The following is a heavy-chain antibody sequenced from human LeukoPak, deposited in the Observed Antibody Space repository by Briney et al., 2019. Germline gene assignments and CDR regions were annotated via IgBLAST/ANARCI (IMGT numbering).Heavy chain of an antibody. CDR3: AKVRASSGWSDYFDY. Sequence: GGSLRLSCAASGFTFSSYGMHWVCQAPGKGLEWVAVISYDGSNKYYADSVKGRFTISRDNSKNTLYLQMNSLRAEDTAVYYCAKVRASSGWSDYFDYWGQGTLVTVSS. CDR2: ISYDGSNK. D-gene: IGHD6-19*01. V-gene: IGHV3-30*18. CDR1: GFTFSSYG. J-gene: IGHJ4*02.